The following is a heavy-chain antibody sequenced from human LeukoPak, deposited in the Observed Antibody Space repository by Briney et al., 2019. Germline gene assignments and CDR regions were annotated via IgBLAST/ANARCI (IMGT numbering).Heavy chain of an antibody. V-gene: IGHV4-59*01. J-gene: IGHJ4*02. Sequence: SETLSLTCSVSGGAISSDYWAWIRQPPGKGLEWIAYVHSSGYTSYNPSLKSRVTISIDTSKNQFSLKLNSVTAADTAVYYCAGYGSGSYHKAFDYWGQGTLVAVSS. D-gene: IGHD3-10*01. CDR1: GGAISSDY. CDR3: AGYGSGSYHKAFDY. CDR2: VHSSGYT.